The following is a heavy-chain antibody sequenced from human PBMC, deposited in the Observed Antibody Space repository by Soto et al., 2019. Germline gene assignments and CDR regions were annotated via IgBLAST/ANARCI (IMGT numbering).Heavy chain of an antibody. CDR3: AREGPVDWNYGLYFDY. J-gene: IGHJ4*02. CDR2: IYSGGST. CDR1: GFTVSSNY. V-gene: IGHV3-66*01. Sequence: GGSLRLSCAASGFTVSSNYMSWVRQAPGKGLEWVSVIYSGGSTYYADSVKGRFTISRDNSKNTLYLQMNSLRAEDTAVYYCAREGPVDWNYGLYFDYWGQGTLVTVSS. D-gene: IGHD1-7*01.